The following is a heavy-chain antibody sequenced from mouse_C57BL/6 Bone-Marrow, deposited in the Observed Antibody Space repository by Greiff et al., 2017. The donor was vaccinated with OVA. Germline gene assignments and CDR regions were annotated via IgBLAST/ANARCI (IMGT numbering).Heavy chain of an antibody. CDR3: VRHRGYYYAMDY. V-gene: IGHV10-1*01. CDR1: GFSFNTYA. J-gene: IGHJ4*01. Sequence: LVESGGGLVQPKGSLKLSCAASGFSFNTYAMNWVRQAPGKGLEWVARIRSKSNNYATYYADSVKDRFTISRDDSESMLYLQMNNLKTEDTAMYYCVRHRGYYYAMDYWGQGTSVTVSS. CDR2: IRSKSNNYAT. D-gene: IGHD2-2*01.